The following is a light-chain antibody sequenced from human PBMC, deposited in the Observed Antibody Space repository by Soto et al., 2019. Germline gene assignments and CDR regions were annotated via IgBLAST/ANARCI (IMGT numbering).Light chain of an antibody. CDR3: QQAFSLPLT. V-gene: IGKV1-12*01. Sequence: DIQMTQSPSAVSASVGDRVTITCRASQVIGTWLAWFQQRPGKAPKLLISAASSLRRGVSTRFSGSRSGTDFSLTFSSLQPEDFATYYCQQAFSLPLTFGGGTKVDIK. CDR1: QVIGTW. CDR2: AAS. J-gene: IGKJ4*01.